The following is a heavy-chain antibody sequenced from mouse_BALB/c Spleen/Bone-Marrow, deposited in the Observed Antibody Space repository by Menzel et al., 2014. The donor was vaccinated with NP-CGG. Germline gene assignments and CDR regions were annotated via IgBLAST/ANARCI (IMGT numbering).Heavy chain of an antibody. J-gene: IGHJ1*01. D-gene: IGHD1-1*02. CDR3: ARRRTFITSVVDYFDV. Sequence: VQLQQSGPELVKPGASVKISCRASGYVFSSSWMNWVKQRPGQGLEWIGRIYPGDGNTNYNRKFKGKATLTADTSSSTAYMQISSLTSVDSAVYFCARRRTFITSVVDYFDVWGAGTTVTVSS. CDR1: GYVFSSSW. V-gene: IGHV1-82*01. CDR2: IYPGDGNT.